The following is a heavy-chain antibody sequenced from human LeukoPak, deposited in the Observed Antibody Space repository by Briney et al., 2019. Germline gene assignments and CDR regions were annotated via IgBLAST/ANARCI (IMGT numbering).Heavy chain of an antibody. J-gene: IGHJ4*02. Sequence: GGSLRLSCAASGFTFSSYSMNWVRQAPGKGLEWVSYISSSSSTIYYADSVKGRFTISRDNAKNSLYLQMNSLRAEDTAVYYCARVSYYDFGYWGQGTLVTVSS. CDR1: GFTFSSYS. D-gene: IGHD3-3*01. CDR2: ISSSSSTI. V-gene: IGHV3-48*04. CDR3: ARVSYYDFGY.